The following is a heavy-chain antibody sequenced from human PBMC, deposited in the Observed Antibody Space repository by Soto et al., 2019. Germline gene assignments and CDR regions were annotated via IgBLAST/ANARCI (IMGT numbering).Heavy chain of an antibody. Sequence: PGGSLRLSCAASGFTFSSYGMHWVSQAPGKGLEWVAVISYDGSNKYYADSVKGRFTISRDNSKNTLYLQMNSLRAEDTAVYYCAKDIYSYGHYYYYGMDVWGQGTTVTVSS. D-gene: IGHD5-18*01. J-gene: IGHJ6*02. CDR2: ISYDGSNK. CDR3: AKDIYSYGHYYYYGMDV. V-gene: IGHV3-30*18. CDR1: GFTFSSYG.